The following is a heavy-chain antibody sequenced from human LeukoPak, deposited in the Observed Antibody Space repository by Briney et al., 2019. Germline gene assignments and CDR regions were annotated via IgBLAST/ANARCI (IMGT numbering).Heavy chain of an antibody. CDR3: ARAGYCTNGVCYEDY. J-gene: IGHJ4*02. V-gene: IGHV1-18*01. CDR1: GYTFTSYG. D-gene: IGHD2-8*01. CDR2: ISAYNGNT. Sequence: ASVKVSCKASGYTFTSYGISWVRQAPGQGLEWMGWISAYNGNTNYAQKLQGRVTMTTDTSTSTAYMELRSLRYDDTAVYYCARAGYCTNGVCYEDYWGQGTLVTVSS.